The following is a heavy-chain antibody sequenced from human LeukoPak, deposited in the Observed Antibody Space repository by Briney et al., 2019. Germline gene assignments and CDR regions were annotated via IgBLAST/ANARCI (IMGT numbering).Heavy chain of an antibody. CDR1: GYSFTSYW. D-gene: IGHD5-18*01. CDR3: ARFRREGGYSYGYPDY. CDR2: IYPGDSDT. J-gene: IGHJ4*02. V-gene: IGHV5-51*01. Sequence: GESLKISCKGSGYSFTSYWIGWVRQMPGKGLEWMGIIYPGDSDTRYSPSFQGQVTISADKSISTAYLQWSSLKASDTAMYYCARFRREGGYSYGYPDYWGQGTLVTVSS.